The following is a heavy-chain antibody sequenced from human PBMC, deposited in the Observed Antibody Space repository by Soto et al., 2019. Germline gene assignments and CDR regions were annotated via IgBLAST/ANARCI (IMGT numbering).Heavy chain of an antibody. CDR2: IIPIFGTA. CDR3: ASGDIVVVVAATRREDYYYGMDV. CDR1: GCTFSSYA. Sequence: ASVKVSCKASGCTFSSYAISWVRQAPGQGLEWMGGIIPIFGTANYAQKFQGRVTITADESTSTAYMELSSLRSEDTAVYYCASGDIVVVVAATRREDYYYGMDVWGQGTTVTVSS. V-gene: IGHV1-69*13. J-gene: IGHJ6*02. D-gene: IGHD2-15*01.